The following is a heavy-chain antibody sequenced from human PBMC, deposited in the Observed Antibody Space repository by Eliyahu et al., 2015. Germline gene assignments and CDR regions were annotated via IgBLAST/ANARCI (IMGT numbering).Heavy chain of an antibody. J-gene: IGHJ4*02. D-gene: IGHD5-12*01. CDR3: ARQLYSGYDTFDY. Sequence: QLQESGPGLVKPSETLSLTXTVSGGPLSTYYWSWIRQSPGKGLXWIGYVFHSGTTNYNPSLKSRVTISVDTSKNQFSLSLTSVTAADTAVYYCARQLYSGYDTFDYWGQGTLVTVSS. V-gene: IGHV4-59*01. CDR2: VFHSGTT. CDR1: GGPLSTYY.